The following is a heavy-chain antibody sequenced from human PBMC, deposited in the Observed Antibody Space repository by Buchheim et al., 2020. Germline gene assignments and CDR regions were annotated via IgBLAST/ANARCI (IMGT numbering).Heavy chain of an antibody. J-gene: IGHJ4*02. CDR3: AKTNYYESSGYIDY. CDR2: RSYDGSNA. Sequence: QVQLVESGGGVVQPGRSLRLSCAASGFTFSSYGMHWVRQAPGKGLEWVAVRSYDGSNAYYADSVKGRFNILRDNYKNTLYLQMNSLRAEDTAVFYCAKTNYYESSGYIDYWGQGTL. CDR1: GFTFSSYG. V-gene: IGHV3-30*18. D-gene: IGHD3-22*01.